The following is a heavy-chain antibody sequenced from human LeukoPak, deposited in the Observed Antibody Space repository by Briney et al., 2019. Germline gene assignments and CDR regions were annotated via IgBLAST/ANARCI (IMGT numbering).Heavy chain of an antibody. V-gene: IGHV4-38-2*02. Sequence: SETLSLTCTVSGFSIDTGYYWGWIRQPPGKGLEWIGSIHHTGNTYYSPSLKSRVTISVDTSKNQFSLKLSSVTAADAAVYYCARDSIGLYGSGKFDSWGQGTLVTVSS. D-gene: IGHD3-10*01. CDR1: GFSIDTGYY. CDR3: ARDSIGLYGSGKFDS. J-gene: IGHJ4*02. CDR2: IHHTGNT.